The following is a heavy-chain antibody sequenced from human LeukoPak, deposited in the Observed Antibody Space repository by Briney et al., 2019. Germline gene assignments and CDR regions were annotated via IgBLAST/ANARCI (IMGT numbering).Heavy chain of an antibody. Sequence: PSETLSLTCTVSGGSISSYYWSWTRQPPGKGLEWIGYIYYSGSTNYNPSLKSRVTISVDTSKNQFSLKLSSVTAADTAVYYCARSGPYYYGSGSYSYWGQGTLVTVSS. V-gene: IGHV4-59*01. D-gene: IGHD3-10*01. J-gene: IGHJ4*02. CDR3: ARSGPYYYGSGSYSY. CDR2: IYYSGST. CDR1: GGSISSYY.